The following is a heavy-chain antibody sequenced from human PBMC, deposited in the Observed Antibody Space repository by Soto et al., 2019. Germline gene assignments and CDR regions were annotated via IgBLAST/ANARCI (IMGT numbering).Heavy chain of an antibody. CDR1: GGSISSGGYY. Sequence: SETLSLTCTVSGGSISSGGYYWSWIRQHPGKGLEWIGYIYYSGSTYYNPSLKSRVTISVDTSKNQFSLKLSSVTAADTAVYYCARAGYGSGSLDPWGQGTLVTVSS. CDR3: ARAGYGSGSLDP. D-gene: IGHD3-10*01. CDR2: IYYSGST. V-gene: IGHV4-31*03. J-gene: IGHJ5*02.